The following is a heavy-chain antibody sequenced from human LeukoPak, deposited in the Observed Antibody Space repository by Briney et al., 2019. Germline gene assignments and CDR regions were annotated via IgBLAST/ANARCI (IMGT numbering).Heavy chain of an antibody. CDR1: GFTFRDYY. Sequence: AGGSLRLSCAASGFTFRDYYMSWIRQAPGKGPEWVAYMTGSGHRIYYADSVKGRFTISRDNTQNSLYLQMNSLRAEDTAVYYCARDPGLYSDGWEYYFDSWGQGTLVTVSS. J-gene: IGHJ4*02. CDR2: MTGSGHRI. CDR3: ARDPGLYSDGWEYYFDS. V-gene: IGHV3-11*01. D-gene: IGHD6-19*01.